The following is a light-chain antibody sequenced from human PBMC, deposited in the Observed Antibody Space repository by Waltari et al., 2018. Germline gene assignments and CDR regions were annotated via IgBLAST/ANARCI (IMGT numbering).Light chain of an antibody. CDR3: QEYGTSRT. CDR1: QSVSSSY. Sequence: EIVLTQSPGTLSLSLGERATLSCRASQSVSSSYLAWYQQKPGQAPRLLIHTVNRRASGIPDRFSGSGSGTDVTLTISRLEPEDFAVYYCQEYGTSRTFGQGTKVEI. CDR2: TVN. J-gene: IGKJ1*01. V-gene: IGKV3-20*01.